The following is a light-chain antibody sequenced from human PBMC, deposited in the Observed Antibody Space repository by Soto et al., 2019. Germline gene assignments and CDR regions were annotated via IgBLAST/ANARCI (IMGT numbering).Light chain of an antibody. Sequence: ETVLTQSPGTLSLSPGERASLSCRASQSISGRYLAWYQQKPGQAPRLLIYDASSRATGIPDRFSGSWSGTDFILTISRLEPEDFAVYYCQQYGSSPLTFGGGTKVEIK. V-gene: IGKV3-20*01. CDR2: DAS. J-gene: IGKJ4*01. CDR3: QQYGSSPLT. CDR1: QSISGRY.